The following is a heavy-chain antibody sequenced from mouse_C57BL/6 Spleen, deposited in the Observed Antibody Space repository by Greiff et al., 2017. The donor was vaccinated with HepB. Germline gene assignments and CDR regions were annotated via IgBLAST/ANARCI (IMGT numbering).Heavy chain of an antibody. D-gene: IGHD4-1*01. Sequence: VQLQESGAELVKPGASVKISCKASGYAFSSYWMNWVKQRPGKGLEWIGQIYPGDGDTNYNGKFKGKATLTADKSSSTAYMQLSSLTSEDSAVYFCARGTLGRYFDDWGTGTTVTVSS. V-gene: IGHV1-80*01. J-gene: IGHJ1*03. CDR1: GYAFSSYW. CDR3: ARGTLGRYFDD. CDR2: IYPGDGDT.